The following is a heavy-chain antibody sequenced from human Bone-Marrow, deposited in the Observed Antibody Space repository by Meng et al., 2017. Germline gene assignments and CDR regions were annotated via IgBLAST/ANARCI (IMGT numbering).Heavy chain of an antibody. CDR3: ARERKTTVTTYAFDI. Sequence: ASVKVSCKASGYTFASYGFSCVRQAPGQGLEWMGWISAYSGKGRVTMTRDTSISTAYMELSRLRSDDTAVYYCARERKTTVTTYAFDIWGQGTMVTVSS. D-gene: IGHD4-17*01. CDR2: ISAYSG. J-gene: IGHJ3*02. CDR1: GYTFASYG. V-gene: IGHV1-18*01.